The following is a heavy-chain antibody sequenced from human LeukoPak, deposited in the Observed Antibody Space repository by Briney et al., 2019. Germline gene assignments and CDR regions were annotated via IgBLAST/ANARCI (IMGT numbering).Heavy chain of an antibody. J-gene: IGHJ4*02. V-gene: IGHV3-23*01. Sequence: GGSLRLSCTASGFAFSSYAMSWVRQAPGVGLEWVSAIDGGGGSTWHADSVKGRFTISRDNSKNTLYMQMNSLRAEDTAVYYCAKDEPHPQWELPFDYWGQGTLVTVSS. CDR1: GFAFSSYA. CDR3: AKDEPHPQWELPFDY. D-gene: IGHD1-26*01. CDR2: IDGGGGST.